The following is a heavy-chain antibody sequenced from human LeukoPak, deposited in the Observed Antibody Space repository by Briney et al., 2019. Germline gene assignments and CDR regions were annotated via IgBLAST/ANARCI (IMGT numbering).Heavy chain of an antibody. CDR3: AGRNIPPRGSCDGSYYYYGMDV. J-gene: IGHJ6*02. D-gene: IGHD3-10*01. Sequence: SETLSLTCTVSGGSISSYYWSWIRQPPGKGLEWIGYIYYSGSTNYNPSLKSRVTISVDTSKNQFSLKLSSVTAADTAVYYCAGRNIPPRGSCDGSYYYYGMDVWGQGTTVTVSS. V-gene: IGHV4-59*12. CDR1: GGSISSYY. CDR2: IYYSGST.